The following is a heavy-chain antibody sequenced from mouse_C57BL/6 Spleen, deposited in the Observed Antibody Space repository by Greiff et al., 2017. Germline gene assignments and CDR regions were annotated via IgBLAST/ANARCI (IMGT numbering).Heavy chain of an antibody. J-gene: IGHJ2*01. V-gene: IGHV1-52*01. CDR3: AGGYGSSYENYFDY. Sequence: KESCKASGYTFTSYWMHWVKQRPIQGLEWIGNIDPSDSETHYNQKFKDKATLTVDKSSSTAYMQLSSLTSEDSAVYYCAGGYGSSYENYFDYWGQGTTLTVSS. CDR1: GYTFTSYW. D-gene: IGHD1-1*01. CDR2: IDPSDSET.